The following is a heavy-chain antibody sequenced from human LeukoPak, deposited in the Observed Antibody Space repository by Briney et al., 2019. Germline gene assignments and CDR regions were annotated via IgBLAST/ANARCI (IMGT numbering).Heavy chain of an antibody. D-gene: IGHD1-26*01. CDR3: ARVGVGATLYYFDY. CDR2: ISSSSSYI. V-gene: IGHV3-21*01. Sequence: GGSLRLSRAASGFTFSSYSMNWVRQAPGKGLEWVSSISSSSSYIYYADSVKSRVTVSRDNAKNSLYLQMNSLRAEDTAVYYCARVGVGATLYYFDYWGQGTLVPVSS. J-gene: IGHJ4*02. CDR1: GFTFSSYS.